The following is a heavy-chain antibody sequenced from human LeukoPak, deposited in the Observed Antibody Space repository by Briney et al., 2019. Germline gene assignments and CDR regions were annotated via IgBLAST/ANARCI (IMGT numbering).Heavy chain of an antibody. V-gene: IGHV3-74*01. CDR1: GFTFSSYW. CDR2: INSDGSST. Sequence: GGSLRLSCAASGFTFSSYWMHWVRHAPGKGLVWVSRINSDGSSTSYADSVKGRFTISRDNAKNTLYLQMNSLRAEDTAVYYCAPGGIPPNYYYGMDVWGQGTTVTVSS. D-gene: IGHD1-14*01. J-gene: IGHJ6*02. CDR3: APGGIPPNYYYGMDV.